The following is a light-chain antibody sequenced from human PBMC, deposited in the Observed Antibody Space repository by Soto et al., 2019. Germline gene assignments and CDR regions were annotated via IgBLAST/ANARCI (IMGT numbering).Light chain of an antibody. CDR3: QQSYSTPPVT. Sequence: DIQMTQSPSSLSASVGDRVTITCRASQSISSYLNWYQQKPGKVPKLLIYAASSLQSGVPSSFSGSGAGTDLTLIISSLQPEDFATNYCQQSYSTPPVTFGQATKVDIK. J-gene: IGKJ2*01. CDR1: QSISSY. CDR2: AAS. V-gene: IGKV1-39*01.